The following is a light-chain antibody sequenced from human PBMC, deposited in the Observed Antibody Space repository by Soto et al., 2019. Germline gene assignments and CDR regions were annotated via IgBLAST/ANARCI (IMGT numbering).Light chain of an antibody. CDR1: QSVRGN. CDR3: QQYNNWLWT. V-gene: IGKV3-15*01. J-gene: IGKJ1*01. Sequence: EIVMTQSPATLSVSPGERATLSCRASQSVRGNLAWYQQKPGQSPRLLIYGASSRATGIPVRFSGSGSGTEFTLTISSLQSEDFAVYYCQQYNNWLWTFGQGTKVDIK. CDR2: GAS.